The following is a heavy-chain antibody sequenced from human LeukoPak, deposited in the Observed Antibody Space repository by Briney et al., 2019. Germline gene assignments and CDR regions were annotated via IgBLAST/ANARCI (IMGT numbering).Heavy chain of an antibody. J-gene: IGHJ6*02. V-gene: IGHV4-59*08. D-gene: IGHD6-6*01. CDR3: ASLRASSIGAHYAMDV. Sequence: SESLSLTCTVSGGSISSFYWSWIRQTPWKGLEWIDYIYHSGSTNYNPSLKSRVAMSLDTSKNQFSLQLNSVTAADTAVYYCASLRASSIGAHYAMDVWGQGTTVTVSS. CDR1: GGSISSFY. CDR2: IYHSGST.